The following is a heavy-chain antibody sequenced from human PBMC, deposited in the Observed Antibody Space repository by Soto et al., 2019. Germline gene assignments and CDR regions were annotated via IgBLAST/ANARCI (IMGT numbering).Heavy chain of an antibody. J-gene: IGHJ6*02. Sequence: GASVKVSCQASGGTFSGYAISWVRQAPGQGLEWMGGIIPIFGTANYAQKFQGRVTMTRDTSLTTVYMQLNRLTADDTAVYYCARDLIVDGPDNYAMDVWGQGTTVTVSS. V-gene: IGHV1-69*05. CDR2: IIPIFGTA. CDR1: GGTFSGYA. D-gene: IGHD3-22*01. CDR3: ARDLIVDGPDNYAMDV.